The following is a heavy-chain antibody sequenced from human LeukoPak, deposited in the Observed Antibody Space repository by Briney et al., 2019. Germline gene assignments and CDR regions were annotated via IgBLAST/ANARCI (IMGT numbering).Heavy chain of an antibody. V-gene: IGHV1-2*02. CDR1: GYTFTGYY. CDR3: ARDKSRIAVAGKGGLIGY. J-gene: IGHJ4*02. CDR2: INPNSGGT. Sequence: ASVKVSCKASGYTFTGYYMHWVRQAPGQGLEWMGWINPNSGGTNYAQKFQGRVTMTRDTSISTAYMELSRLRSDDTAVYYCARDKSRIAVAGKGGLIGYWGQGTLVTVSS. D-gene: IGHD6-19*01.